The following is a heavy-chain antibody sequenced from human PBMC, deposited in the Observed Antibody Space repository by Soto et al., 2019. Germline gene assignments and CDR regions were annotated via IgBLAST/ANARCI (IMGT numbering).Heavy chain of an antibody. CDR1: ASELSTSGMC. CDR3: ARIPLAAAVIATPGPSYEDYGRDC. Sequence: GRTLLNPARTITPTSTITASELSTSGMCVTWTRQRPWNALEWPARIDWDDDKYYSTSLKTRLTISKDTSKHHVVLTMSNMEPVEKATYYCARIPLAAAVIATPGPSYEDYGRDCWGQGTTVPASS. D-gene: IGHD2-2*02. J-gene: IGHJ6*02. V-gene: IGHV2-70*11. CDR2: IDWDDDK.